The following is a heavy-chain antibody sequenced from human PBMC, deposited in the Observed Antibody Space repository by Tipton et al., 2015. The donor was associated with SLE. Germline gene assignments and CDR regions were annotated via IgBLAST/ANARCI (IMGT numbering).Heavy chain of an antibody. CDR2: ITSSSSTI. D-gene: IGHD2-15*01. Sequence: GSLRLSCAASGFTFSSYSMNWVRQAPGRGLEWVSYITSSSSTIYYADSVKGRFTISRDNAKNSLYLQMNSLRAEDSAVYYCARSIVVVILDYWGQGTLVTVSS. CDR3: ARSIVVVILDY. J-gene: IGHJ4*02. CDR1: GFTFSSYS. V-gene: IGHV3-48*01.